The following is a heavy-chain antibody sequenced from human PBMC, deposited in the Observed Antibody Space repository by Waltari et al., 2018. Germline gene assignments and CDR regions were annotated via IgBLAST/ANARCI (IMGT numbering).Heavy chain of an antibody. Sequence: EVHLVESGGGLVQPGGSLRLSCGASGFTFSRYWMSWVRQTPGKGLEWVANINYDGSQKYYVDSVKDRFSISRDNAKNSVYLQMNSLRVEDTAVYYCAKSRGFEYWGQGTLITVSS. D-gene: IGHD2-2*01. CDR3: AKSRGFEY. V-gene: IGHV3-7*01. J-gene: IGHJ4*02. CDR1: GFTFSRYW. CDR2: INYDGSQK.